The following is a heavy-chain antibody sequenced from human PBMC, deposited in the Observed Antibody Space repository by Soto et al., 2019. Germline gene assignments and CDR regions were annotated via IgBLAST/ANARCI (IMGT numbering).Heavy chain of an antibody. CDR2: IYHSGST. J-gene: IGHJ4*02. Sequence: QLQLQESGSGLVKPSQTLSLTCAVSGGSISSGGYSWSWIRQPPGKGLELIGYIYHSGSTYYNPSLKSRVTISVDGSKNQFSLKLSSVTAADTAVYYCARVSGWFELDYWGQGTLVTVSS. CDR1: GGSISSGGYS. V-gene: IGHV4-30-2*01. D-gene: IGHD6-19*01. CDR3: ARVSGWFELDY.